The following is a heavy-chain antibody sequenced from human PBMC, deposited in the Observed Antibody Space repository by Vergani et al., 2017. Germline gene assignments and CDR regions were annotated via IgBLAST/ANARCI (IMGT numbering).Heavy chain of an antibody. Sequence: QVQLQQWGPGLVTPSGTLSLTCAVYGGSIRGENWGNWVRRAPGKGLQWIGEIHRSRSTNYNPSLRRRVTISLDKSKNQFSLKLTSVTAADTAVYFCASNPRLGGDVVDSWGQGTLVTVSS. CDR2: IHRSRST. CDR3: ASNPRLGGDVVDS. CDR1: GGSIRGENW. D-gene: IGHD3-16*01. J-gene: IGHJ4*02. V-gene: IGHV4-4*02.